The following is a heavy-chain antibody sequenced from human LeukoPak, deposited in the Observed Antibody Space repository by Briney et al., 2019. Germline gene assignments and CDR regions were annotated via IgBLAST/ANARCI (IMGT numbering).Heavy chain of an antibody. V-gene: IGHV3-48*01. CDR2: ISSSTSAI. D-gene: IGHD1-1*01. Sequence: PGGSLRLSWAASGFTFSIFSMNWVRQAPGKGLEWVSYISSSTSAIYYADSVKGRFTISRDNANNSLYLQMNSPRTEDTAVYYCARGRTGTAWNWFDPWGQGTLVTVSS. CDR1: GFTFSIFS. CDR3: ARGRTGTAWNWFDP. J-gene: IGHJ5*02.